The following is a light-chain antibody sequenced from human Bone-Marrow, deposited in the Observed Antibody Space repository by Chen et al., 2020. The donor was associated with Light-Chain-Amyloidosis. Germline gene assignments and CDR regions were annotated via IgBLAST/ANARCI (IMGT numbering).Light chain of an antibody. Sequence: SYELTQPPSVSVSPGQTARITCSGDDLPTKYAYWYQQKPGQAPVQVIHRDTERPSGISERFYDSSSGTTATLTISEVQAEDEADYHCQSADSSGTYEVIFGGGTKLTVL. CDR3: QSADSSGTYEVI. V-gene: IGLV3-25*03. J-gene: IGLJ2*01. CDR2: RDT. CDR1: DLPTKY.